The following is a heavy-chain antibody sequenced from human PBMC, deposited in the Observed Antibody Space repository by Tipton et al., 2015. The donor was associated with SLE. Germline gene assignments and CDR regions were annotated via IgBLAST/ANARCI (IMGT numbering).Heavy chain of an antibody. V-gene: IGHV3-53*04. CDR1: GFTFSSYA. J-gene: IGHJ5*02. Sequence: GSLRLSCAASGFTFSSYAMSWVRQAPGKGLEWVSVIYSGGSTYYADSVKGRFTISRHNSKNTLYLQMNSLRAEDTAVYYCAREARTVNNWFDPWGQGTLVTVSS. D-gene: IGHD4-11*01. CDR3: AREARTVNNWFDP. CDR2: IYSGGST.